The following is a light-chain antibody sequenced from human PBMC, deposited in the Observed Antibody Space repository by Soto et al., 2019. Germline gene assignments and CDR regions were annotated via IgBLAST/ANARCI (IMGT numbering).Light chain of an antibody. Sequence: QTVVPQPPSVSGAPGQRVTLSCTWSSPNIGAGYDVHGYQQLPGTAPKLLIYNNNNRPSGVPDRFSGSKSGTSASLAITGLQAEDEADYYCQSYDSSLSGYVFGTGTKLTVL. CDR1: SPNIGAGYD. V-gene: IGLV1-40*01. J-gene: IGLJ1*01. CDR3: QSYDSSLSGYV. CDR2: NNN.